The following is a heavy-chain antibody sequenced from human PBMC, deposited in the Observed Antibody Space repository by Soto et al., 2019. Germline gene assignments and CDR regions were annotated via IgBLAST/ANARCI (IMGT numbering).Heavy chain of an antibody. Sequence: QVQLVQSGAEVKKTGASVKVSCKASGYTFTSHYIHWVRQAPGQGLEWMAIINPYGGSTNYAQKFRGRVTLTMDTSTSTVYMEVSSLRSEDTAVYYCASDLAAAGLWGQGTLVTVSS. CDR1: GYTFTSHY. CDR2: INPYGGST. V-gene: IGHV1-46*01. D-gene: IGHD6-13*01. CDR3: ASDLAAAGL. J-gene: IGHJ4*02.